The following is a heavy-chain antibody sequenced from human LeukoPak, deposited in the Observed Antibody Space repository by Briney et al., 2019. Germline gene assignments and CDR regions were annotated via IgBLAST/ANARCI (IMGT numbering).Heavy chain of an antibody. V-gene: IGHV4-4*07. J-gene: IGHJ4*02. D-gene: IGHD6-13*01. CDR3: ATSAFIAAAGSYYFDY. Sequence: SETLSLTCTVSGGSISSYYWSWIRQPAGKGLEWIGRIYTSGSTNYNPSLKSRVTMSVDTSKNQFSLKLSSVTAADTAVYYCATSAFIAAAGSYYFDYWGQGTLVTVSS. CDR2: IYTSGST. CDR1: GGSISSYY.